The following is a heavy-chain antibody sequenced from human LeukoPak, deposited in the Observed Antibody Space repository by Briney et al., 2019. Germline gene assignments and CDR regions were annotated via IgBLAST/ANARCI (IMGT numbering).Heavy chain of an antibody. CDR3: ARGPLKIETYDNVWGLSRHISGTYFDY. CDR1: GYIFTDSD. CDR2: MNPNSGNT. V-gene: IGHV1-8*03. J-gene: IGHJ4*02. Sequence: GASVKVSCTTSGYIFTDSDVNWVRQAIGQGLEWMGWMNPNSGNTGYAQKFQGRVTITGDTSISTAYMELTNLTSEDTAVYYCARGPLKIETYDNVWGLSRHISGTYFDYWGQGALVTVSS. D-gene: IGHD3-16*01.